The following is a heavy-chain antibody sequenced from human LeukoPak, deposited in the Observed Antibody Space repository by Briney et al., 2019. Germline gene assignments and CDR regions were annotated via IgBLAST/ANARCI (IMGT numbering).Heavy chain of an antibody. Sequence: GGSLRLSCAASGFTVSSNYMSWVRQAPGKGLEWVSVIYSGGSTNYADSVKGRFTISRDNSKNTLYLQMNSLRAEDTAVYYCARALAGTNDYRGQGTLVTVSS. CDR2: IYSGGST. CDR3: ARALAGTNDY. CDR1: GFTVSSNY. V-gene: IGHV3-53*01. J-gene: IGHJ4*02. D-gene: IGHD6-19*01.